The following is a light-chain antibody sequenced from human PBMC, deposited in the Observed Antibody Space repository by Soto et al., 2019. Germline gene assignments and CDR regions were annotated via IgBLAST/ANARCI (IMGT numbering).Light chain of an antibody. V-gene: IGKV4-1*01. J-gene: IGKJ1*01. Sequence: DIVMTQSPDSLAVSLGERATINCKSSQSVLYTSNNKKYLAGYHEKPGQPPKLLIYWPSTRESGVPDRFSGSGSGTDFTLTNSSLQADDVAIYYCQQYYSTPWTFGQGTKVEIK. CDR3: QQYYSTPWT. CDR1: QSVLYTSNNKKY. CDR2: WPS.